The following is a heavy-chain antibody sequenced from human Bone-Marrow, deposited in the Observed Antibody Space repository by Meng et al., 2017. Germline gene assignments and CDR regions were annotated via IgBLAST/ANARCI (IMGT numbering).Heavy chain of an antibody. V-gene: IGHV1-8*01. CDR2: MNPKSGNT. D-gene: IGHD3-10*01. CDR3: ARARGDGSGSYYPPNFDS. J-gene: IGHJ4*02. Sequence: ASVKVSCKASGYTFTSYDINWVRQTTGQGLEWMGWMNPKSGNTGYAQKFQGRVTMTRNTSISTAYMELSSLRSEVTAVYYCARARGDGSGSYYPPNFDSWGQGTLVTVSS. CDR1: GYTFTSYD.